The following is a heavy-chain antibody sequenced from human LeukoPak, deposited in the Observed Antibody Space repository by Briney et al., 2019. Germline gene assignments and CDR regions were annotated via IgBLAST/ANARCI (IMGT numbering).Heavy chain of an antibody. D-gene: IGHD3-22*01. CDR1: GGTFSSYT. V-gene: IGHV1-69*02. CDR2: IILILGIA. Sequence: SVKVSCKASGGTFSSYTISWVRQAPGQGLEWMGRIILILGIANYAQKFQGRVTITADKSTSTAYMELSSLRSEDTAVYYCARVGYDSSGYSNRNNWFDPWGQGTLVTVSS. J-gene: IGHJ5*02. CDR3: ARVGYDSSGYSNRNNWFDP.